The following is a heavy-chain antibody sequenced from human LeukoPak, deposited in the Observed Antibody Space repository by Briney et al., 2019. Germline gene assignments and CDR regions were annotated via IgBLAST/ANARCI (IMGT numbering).Heavy chain of an antibody. CDR3: ASGFSSSPYFDY. V-gene: IGHV3-30*03. CDR2: VSHDGSVA. Sequence: GGSLRLSCAASGFTFSNYGMHWVRQAPGKGLEWVAVVSHDGSVAFYGDSVKGRFSISRDNSKKTLDLQMDSLRDEDTAVYYCASGFSSSPYFDYWGQGTLVTVSS. J-gene: IGHJ4*02. D-gene: IGHD6-6*01. CDR1: GFTFSNYG.